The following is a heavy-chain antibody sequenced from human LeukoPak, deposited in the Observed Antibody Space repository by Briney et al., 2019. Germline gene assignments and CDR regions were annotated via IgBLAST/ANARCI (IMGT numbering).Heavy chain of an antibody. CDR2: ITGSGDDT. D-gene: IGHD4-17*01. Sequence: GGSLRLSCAASGFTFSSYAMSWVRQAPGKGLEWVSAITGSGDDTFHADSVRGRFTISRDNSKNTLYLQMNSLRAEDTAVYYCAKGSSVHRPHHFDYWGQGTLVTVSS. CDR3: AKGSSVHRPHHFDY. J-gene: IGHJ4*02. V-gene: IGHV3-23*01. CDR1: GFTFSSYA.